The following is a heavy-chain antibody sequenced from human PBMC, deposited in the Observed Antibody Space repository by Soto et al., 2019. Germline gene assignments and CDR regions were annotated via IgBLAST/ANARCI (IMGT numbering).Heavy chain of an antibody. Sequence: QVQRVQSGAEVKKPGASVKVSWKASGYSFTSYYSHWVRQAPGQGLEWMVWINPFDGSRMFAQSFQGRVTMTRDTSTSTVYMEVSSLRSEDTAVYYCSRVDPGETSPFDHWGQGTLVTVSS. J-gene: IGHJ4*02. V-gene: IGHV1-46*03. CDR2: INPFDGSR. CDR1: GYSFTSYY. D-gene: IGHD3-10*01. CDR3: SRVDPGETSPFDH.